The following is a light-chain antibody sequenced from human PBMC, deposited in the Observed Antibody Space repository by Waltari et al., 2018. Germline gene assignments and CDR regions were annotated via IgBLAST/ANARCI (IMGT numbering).Light chain of an antibody. J-gene: IGKJ5*01. CDR2: WAF. CDR1: QSLLSSFNSKTY. CDR3: HHYYIPPLT. V-gene: IGKV4-1*01. Sequence: DIVLTQSPDSLAVSLGERATINCKSSQSLLSSFNSKTYIAWYQQKPGQPPKLLINWAFARGSGVPERFSGSGSETDFTLTISSLQAEDVAVYYCHHYYIPPLTFGQGTRLEIK.